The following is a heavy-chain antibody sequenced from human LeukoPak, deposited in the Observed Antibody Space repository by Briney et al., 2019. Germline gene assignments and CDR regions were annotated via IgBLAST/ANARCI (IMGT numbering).Heavy chain of an antibody. Sequence: ASVKVSCKASGYTFTSYDINWVRQATGQGLEWMGWMNPNSGNTGYAQEFQGRVTMTRNTSISTAYMELSSLRSEDTAVYYCARGGAAAGTGGNWFDPWGQGTLVTVSS. CDR3: ARGGAAAGTGGNWFDP. CDR1: GYTFTSYD. CDR2: MNPNSGNT. V-gene: IGHV1-8*01. J-gene: IGHJ5*02. D-gene: IGHD6-13*01.